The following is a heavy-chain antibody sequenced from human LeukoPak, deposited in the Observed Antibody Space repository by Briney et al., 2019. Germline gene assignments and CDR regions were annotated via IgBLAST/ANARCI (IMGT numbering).Heavy chain of an antibody. CDR1: GFTCNNYN. CDR3: ARDPDEGAFDT. Sequence: GGSLRLSCAASGFTCNNYNMNWVRQAPGKGLEWVSYITLNSATICYADSVNGRFNISRDNAKNSLYLQMDGLRAEDTAVYYCARDPDEGAFDTWGQGTMVTVSS. J-gene: IGHJ3*02. CDR2: ITLNSATI. V-gene: IGHV3-48*01.